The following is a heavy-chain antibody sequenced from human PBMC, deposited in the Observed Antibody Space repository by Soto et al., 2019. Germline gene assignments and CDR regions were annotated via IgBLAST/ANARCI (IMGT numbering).Heavy chain of an antibody. CDR3: ARGHGYCTNGVCYINWFDP. J-gene: IGHJ5*02. V-gene: IGHV4-34*01. CDR2: ITPGGST. CDR1: GGSFNSHS. Sequence: SETLSLTCASYGGSFNSHSRSWVRQPPGKGLEWIGEITPGGSTNYNPSLKSRVTISKDPSKNQFSLELSSLTAADTAVYYCARGHGYCTNGVCYINWFDPWGQGTLVTVSS. D-gene: IGHD2-8*01.